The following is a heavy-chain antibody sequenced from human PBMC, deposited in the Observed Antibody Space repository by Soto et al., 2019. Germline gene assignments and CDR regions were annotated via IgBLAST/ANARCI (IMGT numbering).Heavy chain of an antibody. V-gene: IGHV3-33*01. D-gene: IGHD3-3*01. CDR3: ARVYDFWSGLGY. J-gene: IGHJ4*02. Sequence: GGSLRLSCAASGFTFISYGMHWVLQAPGKGLEWVAVIWYDGSNKYYADSVKGRFTISRDNSKNTLYLQMNSLRAEDTAVYYCARVYDFWSGLGYWGQGTLVTVSS. CDR2: IWYDGSNK. CDR1: GFTFISYG.